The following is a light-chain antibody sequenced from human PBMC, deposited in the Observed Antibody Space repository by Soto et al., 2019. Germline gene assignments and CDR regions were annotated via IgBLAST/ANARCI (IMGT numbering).Light chain of an antibody. CDR1: SSDVGGYNY. CDR3: SSYTSSSTLAYV. Sequence: QSVLTQPASVSGSPGQSITISCTGTSSDVGGYNYVSWYQQHPGKAPKLMIYDVSNRPSGVSNRFSGSKSDNTASLTISGLQAEDEADYYCSSYTSSSTLAYVFGTGTKVTVL. V-gene: IGLV2-14*01. J-gene: IGLJ1*01. CDR2: DVS.